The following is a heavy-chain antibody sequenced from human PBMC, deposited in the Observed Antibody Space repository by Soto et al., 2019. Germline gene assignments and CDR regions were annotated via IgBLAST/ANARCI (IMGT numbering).Heavy chain of an antibody. CDR2: ISGNGDSI. D-gene: IGHD6-13*01. Sequence: GGSLRLSCAASGFTFSSYATSWVRQAPGKGLEWVSSISGNGDSIYYADSVKGRFTISRENSKNTLYLQMNSLRAEDTAVYYCARVAAYSSSWSNAFDIGGQGTMVTVSS. V-gene: IGHV3-23*01. CDR1: GFTFSSYA. J-gene: IGHJ3*02. CDR3: ARVAAYSSSWSNAFDI.